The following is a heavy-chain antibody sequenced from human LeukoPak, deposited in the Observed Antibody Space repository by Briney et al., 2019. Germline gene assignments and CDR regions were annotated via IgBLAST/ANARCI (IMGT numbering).Heavy chain of an antibody. J-gene: IGHJ3*02. CDR3: ASALHSSGWYEEDAFDI. CDR1: GYTFTSYD. D-gene: IGHD6-19*01. CDR2: MNPNSGNT. Sequence: ASVKVSCKASGYTFTSYDINWVRQATGQGLEWMGWMNPNSGNTGYAQKFQGRVTITRNTSISTAYMELSSPRSEDTAVYYCASALHSSGWYEEDAFDIWGQGTMVTVSS. V-gene: IGHV1-8*03.